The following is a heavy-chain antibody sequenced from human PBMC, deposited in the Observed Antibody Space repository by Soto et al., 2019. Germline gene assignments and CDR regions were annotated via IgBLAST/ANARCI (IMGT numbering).Heavy chain of an antibody. J-gene: IGHJ6*02. Sequence: QVQLVESGGGVVQPGRSLRLSCAASGFTFSSYAMHWVRQAPVKGLEWVSIISYDGSNKYYADSVEGRFTISRDNYKNTLYLQMNSLRAEDTAVYYCASLVTAIRSFGVDVWGQGTTVTVSS. CDR2: ISYDGSNK. CDR1: GFTFSSYA. D-gene: IGHD2-21*02. V-gene: IGHV3-30-3*01. CDR3: ASLVTAIRSFGVDV.